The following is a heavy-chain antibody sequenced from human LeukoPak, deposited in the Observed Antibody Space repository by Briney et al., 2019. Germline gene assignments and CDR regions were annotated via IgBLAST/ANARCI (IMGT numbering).Heavy chain of an antibody. J-gene: IGHJ4*02. CDR1: GYTFTSYG. V-gene: IGHV1-18*01. CDR3: ARADTATVTYYFDY. Sequence: ASVKVSCKASGYTFTSYGISWVRQAPGQGLEWMGWISAYNGNTNYAQKLQGRVTMTTDTSTSTAYMELRSLRSDDTAVYYCARADTATVTYYFDYWGQGTLVTVSS. D-gene: IGHD5-18*01. CDR2: ISAYNGNT.